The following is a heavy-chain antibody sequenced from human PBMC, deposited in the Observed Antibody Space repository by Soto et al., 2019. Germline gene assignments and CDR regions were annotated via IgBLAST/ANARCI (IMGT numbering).Heavy chain of an antibody. D-gene: IGHD6-25*01. CDR1: GGTFSSYA. Sequence: AVTVSCKASGGTFSSYAISWVRQAPGQGLEWMGGIIPIFGTANYAQKFQGRVTITADKSTSTAYMELSSLRSEDTAVYYCARGIKALAAKGYYCGMDVWG. V-gene: IGHV1-69*06. CDR3: ARGIKALAAKGYYCGMDV. J-gene: IGHJ6*01. CDR2: IIPIFGTA.